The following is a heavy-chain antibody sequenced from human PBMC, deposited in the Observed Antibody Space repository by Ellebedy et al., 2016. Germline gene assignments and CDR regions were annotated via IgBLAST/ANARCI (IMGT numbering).Heavy chain of an antibody. Sequence: SETLSLTCTASGGSVSSGSYYWSWIRQPPGKGLEWIGYIYYSGGTNYNPSLKSRVTISVDTSKNQFSLTLTSVTAADTAVYYCTSATVAGMGTMDVWGKGTTVTVSS. CDR1: GGSVSSGSYY. CDR2: IYYSGGT. J-gene: IGHJ6*03. D-gene: IGHD6-19*01. V-gene: IGHV4-61*01. CDR3: TSATVAGMGTMDV.